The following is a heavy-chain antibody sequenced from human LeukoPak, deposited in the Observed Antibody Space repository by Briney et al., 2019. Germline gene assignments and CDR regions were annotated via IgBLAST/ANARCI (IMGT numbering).Heavy chain of an antibody. CDR1: GGSISSYY. CDR2: IYYSGST. CDR3: ASDYYDSSGYPY. D-gene: IGHD3-22*01. Sequence: SETLSLTCTVSGGSISSYYWSWIRQPPGKGLEWIGYIYYSGSTNYNPSLKSRVTISVDTSKNQFSLKLSSVTAADTAVYYCASDYYDSSGYPYWGQGTLVTVSS. J-gene: IGHJ4*02. V-gene: IGHV4-59*08.